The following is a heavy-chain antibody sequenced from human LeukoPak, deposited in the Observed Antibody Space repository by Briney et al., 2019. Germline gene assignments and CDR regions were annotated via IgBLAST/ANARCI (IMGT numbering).Heavy chain of an antibody. J-gene: IGHJ4*02. CDR3: ARSYYYGSGSYSRYFDY. D-gene: IGHD3-10*01. Sequence: GGSLRLSCAASGFTFSSYEMNWVRQAPGKGLEWVSYISSSGSTIYYADSVKGRFTISRDNAKNSLYLQMNSLRAEDTAVYYRARSYYYGSGSYSRYFDYWGQGTLVTVSS. CDR2: ISSSGSTI. CDR1: GFTFSSYE. V-gene: IGHV3-48*03.